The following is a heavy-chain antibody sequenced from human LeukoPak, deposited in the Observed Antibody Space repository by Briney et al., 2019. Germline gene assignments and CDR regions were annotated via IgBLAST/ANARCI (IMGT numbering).Heavy chain of an antibody. J-gene: IGHJ6*02. CDR2: IISGDGNT. CDR3: ARDWSAVTVTTKRNYYGMDV. Sequence: GASVTVSCKASGYTFSSYAMHWVRQAPGQRLEWMGWIISGDGNTKYSQKFQGKVTITRDTSASTGYMELSSLRSEDAAVYFCARDWSAVTVTTKRNYYGMDVWGQGTTVTVSS. D-gene: IGHD4-17*01. V-gene: IGHV1-3*01. CDR1: GYTFSSYA.